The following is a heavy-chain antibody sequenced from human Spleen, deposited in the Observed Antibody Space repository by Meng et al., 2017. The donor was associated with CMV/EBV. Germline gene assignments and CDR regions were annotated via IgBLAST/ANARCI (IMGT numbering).Heavy chain of an antibody. V-gene: IGHV3-23*01. CDR2: ISGSGGST. CDR1: GFTFSSYA. J-gene: IGHJ2*01. CDR3: AKARIAAGGWYFDL. D-gene: IGHD6-13*01. Sequence: ACGFTFSSYAMSWVRQAPGKGLEWVSAISGSGGSTYYADSVKGRFTISRDNSKNTLYLQMNNLRAEDTAVYYCAKARIAAGGWYFDLWGRGTLVTVSS.